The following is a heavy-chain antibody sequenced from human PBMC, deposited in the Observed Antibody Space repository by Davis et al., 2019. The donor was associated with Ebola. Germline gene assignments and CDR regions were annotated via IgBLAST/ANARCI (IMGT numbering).Heavy chain of an antibody. CDR3: ARGINLATTVEDY. D-gene: IGHD4-23*01. J-gene: IGHJ4*02. V-gene: IGHV1-46*01. Sequence: ASVKVSCKASGYTFTGYYMHWVRQAPGQGLEWMGIINPSGGSTSYAQKSQGRVTMTRDTSTSTVYMELSRLRSDDTAVYYCARGINLATTVEDYWGQGTLVTVSS. CDR1: GYTFTGYY. CDR2: INPSGGST.